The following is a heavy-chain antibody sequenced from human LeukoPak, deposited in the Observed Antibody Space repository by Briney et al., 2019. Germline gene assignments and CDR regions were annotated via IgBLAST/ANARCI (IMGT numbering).Heavy chain of an antibody. CDR3: GRGRLNRVGATGGLTDY. D-gene: IGHD1-26*01. J-gene: IGHJ4*02. Sequence: GAAVTVSYKASGYTFTNYVISGVGQAPGQGVEGMGWISAYNGKTNYQQKLQGRGTITTDTAKDTAYPEVKSLRPGGPAGCVCGRGRLNRVGATGGLTDYWGQGALVTVSS. V-gene: IGHV1-18*01. CDR2: ISAYNGKT. CDR1: GYTFTNYV.